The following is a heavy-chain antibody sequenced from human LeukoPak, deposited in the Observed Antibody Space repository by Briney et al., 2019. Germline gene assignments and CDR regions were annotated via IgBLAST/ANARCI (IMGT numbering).Heavy chain of an antibody. J-gene: IGHJ5*02. CDR2: INPNSGGT. CDR3: ARADGWLVRGWFDP. Sequence: GASVKVSCKASGYTFTGYYMHWVRQAPGQGLEWMGWINPNSGGTNYAQKFQGRVTMTRDTPISTAYMELSRLRSDDTAVYYCARADGWLVRGWFDPWGQGTLVTVSS. CDR1: GYTFTGYY. D-gene: IGHD6-19*01. V-gene: IGHV1-2*02.